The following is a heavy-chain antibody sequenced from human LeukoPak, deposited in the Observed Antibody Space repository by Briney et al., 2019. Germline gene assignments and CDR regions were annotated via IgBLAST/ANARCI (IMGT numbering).Heavy chain of an antibody. CDR1: GFTFSSYW. CDR3: ARDRYSYYYDSSGYSPFDY. J-gene: IGHJ4*02. CDR2: ISSSSSYI. V-gene: IGHV3-21*01. D-gene: IGHD3-22*01. Sequence: GGSLRLSCAASGFTFSSYWMNWVRQAPGKGLEWVSSISSSSSYIYYADSVKGRFTISRDNAKNSLYLQMNSLRAEDTAVYYCARDRYSYYYDSSGYSPFDYWGQGTLVTVSS.